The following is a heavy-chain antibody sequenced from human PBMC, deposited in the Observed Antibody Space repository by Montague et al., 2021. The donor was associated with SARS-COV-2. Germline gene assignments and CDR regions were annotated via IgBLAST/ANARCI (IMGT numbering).Heavy chain of an antibody. V-gene: IGHV6-1*01. CDR2: TYFRSKWYN. CDR3: GRVFAPAGTFDF. J-gene: IGHJ4*02. CDR1: GDSVSTNNTT. Sequence: CAISGDSVSTNNTTWNWVRQSPSGDLEWLGRTYFRSKWYNDYAVXEKSRITINPDTSKNQFSLQLKSVTPKDTAIYFCGRVFAPAGTFDFWGQGTLVTVSS. D-gene: IGHD6-13*01.